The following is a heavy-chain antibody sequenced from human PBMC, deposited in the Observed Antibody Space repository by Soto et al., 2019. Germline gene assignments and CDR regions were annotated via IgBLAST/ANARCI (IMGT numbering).Heavy chain of an antibody. CDR3: TKEKSVMNSGYDAFDI. V-gene: IGHV3-48*03. J-gene: IGHJ3*02. CDR1: VFTVSSYE. CDR2: ISSGGTI. D-gene: IGHD5-12*01. Sequence: GGALRLSCAASVFTVSSYEMDWIRQAPGKGLEWVAYISSGGTIFYGDSVKGRFTISRDNADNSLYLQMNSLRAEDTTVYYCTKEKSVMNSGYDAFDIWGRGTEVTVSS.